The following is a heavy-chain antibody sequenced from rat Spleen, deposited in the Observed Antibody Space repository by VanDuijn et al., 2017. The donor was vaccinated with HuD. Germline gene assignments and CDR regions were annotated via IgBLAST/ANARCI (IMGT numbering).Heavy chain of an antibody. CDR1: GFTFSDFY. CDR3: ARHPDYSNYFDY. J-gene: IGHJ2*01. CDR2: INTGGGNT. Sequence: EVQLVESDGGLVQPGRSLKLSCAASGFTFSDFYMAWVRQAPTKGLEWVASINTGGGNTYYRDSVKGRFTISRDNAKNTQYLQMDSLRSEDTATYYCARHPDYSNYFDYWGQGVMVTVSS. V-gene: IGHV5S13*01. D-gene: IGHD1-1*01.